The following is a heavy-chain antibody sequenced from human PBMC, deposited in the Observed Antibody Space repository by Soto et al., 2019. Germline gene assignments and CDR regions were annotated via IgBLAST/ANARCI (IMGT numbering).Heavy chain of an antibody. Sequence: QVQLVQSGAEVKKPGASVKVSCKASGYTFTSYDINWVRQATGQGLEWMGWMNPNSGNTGYAQKFQGRVTMTRNTSISTAYMELSSLRSEDTAVYYCARVVFFQWELRPEHVDVWGQGTTVTVSS. CDR3: ARVVFFQWELRPEHVDV. D-gene: IGHD1-26*01. V-gene: IGHV1-8*01. J-gene: IGHJ6*02. CDR2: MNPNSGNT. CDR1: GYTFTSYD.